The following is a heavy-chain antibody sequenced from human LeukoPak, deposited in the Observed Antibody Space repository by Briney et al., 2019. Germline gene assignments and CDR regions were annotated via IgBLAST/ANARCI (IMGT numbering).Heavy chain of an antibody. Sequence: QSGGSLRLSCVASGITFSTSGMHWVRQAPGKGLEWVAFIRYDGSNKHYADSVKDRFTISRDNSKNTLYLQMNSLRAVDTAVYYCAKVDGYGDYVPPLGYWGQGTLVTVSS. CDR2: IRYDGSNK. J-gene: IGHJ4*02. D-gene: IGHD4-17*01. V-gene: IGHV3-30*02. CDR3: AKVDGYGDYVPPLGY. CDR1: GITFSTSG.